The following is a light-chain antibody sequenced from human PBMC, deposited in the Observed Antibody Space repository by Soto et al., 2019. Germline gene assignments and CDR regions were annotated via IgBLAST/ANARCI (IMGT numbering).Light chain of an antibody. J-gene: IGLJ1*01. CDR1: SSDVGSYNL. V-gene: IGLV2-23*01. Sequence: QSVLTQPAPVSGSPGQSISISSTGTSSDVGSYNLASGYQQHPAKPPKLMIYEGSQRPSAVSNRFSGSQSGNAASLPPSGLHAEDEADYYCCSYAGSGTYVFGSGTKVTAL. CDR2: EGS. CDR3: CSYAGSGTYV.